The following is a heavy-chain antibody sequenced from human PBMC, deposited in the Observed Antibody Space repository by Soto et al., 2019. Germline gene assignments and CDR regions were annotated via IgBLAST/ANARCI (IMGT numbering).Heavy chain of an antibody. V-gene: IGHV4-31*03. J-gene: IGHJ5*02. CDR2: IYYSGST. D-gene: IGHD3-16*01. CDR1: GRSISSGGYY. Sequence: PSETLSLTCTVSGRSISSGGYYWSWIRQLPGKGLEWIGYIYYSGSTNSNPSLRSRLTISVDMSKNQFSLKLNSVTAADTAVYYCAMGGDWFDPWGQGTLVTVSS. CDR3: AMGGDWFDP.